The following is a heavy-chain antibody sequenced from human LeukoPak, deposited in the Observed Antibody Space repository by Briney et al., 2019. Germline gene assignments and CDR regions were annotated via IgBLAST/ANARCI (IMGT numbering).Heavy chain of an antibody. J-gene: IGHJ5*02. D-gene: IGHD2-21*02. V-gene: IGHV5-51*01. CDR1: GYRFTNYW. CDR3: ARSPLAVTNWFDP. CDR2: IYPGDSET. Sequence: GESLKISCKGSGYRFTNYWIGWVRQMPGKGLEWMGIIYPGDSETRYSPSFQGQVTISADKSIGTAYLQWSSLKASDTAMYYCARSPLAVTNWFDPWGQGTLVTVSS.